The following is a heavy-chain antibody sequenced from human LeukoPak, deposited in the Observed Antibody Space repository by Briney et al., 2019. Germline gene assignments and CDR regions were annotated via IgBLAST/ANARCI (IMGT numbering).Heavy chain of an antibody. V-gene: IGHV3-7*01. CDR2: IKQDGSEK. Sequence: PGGSLRLSCTASGFTFSSYWMSWVRQAPGKGLEWVADIKQDGSEKYYVDSVKGRFTISRDNAKNSLYLQMNSLRVEDTAVFYCARVPFTMGYYGQKTFYGFDYWGQGALVTVSS. CDR1: GFTFSSYW. J-gene: IGHJ4*02. D-gene: IGHD3-10*01. CDR3: ARVPFTMGYYGQKTFYGFDY.